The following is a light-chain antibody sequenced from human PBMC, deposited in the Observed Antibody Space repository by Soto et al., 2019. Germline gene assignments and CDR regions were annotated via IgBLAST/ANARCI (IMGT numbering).Light chain of an antibody. J-gene: IGLJ1*01. CDR3: ATWNDGIFV. V-gene: IGLV1-44*01. CDR2: GNT. Sequence: KRVTISCSGTTSNIGRSTVSWYQQFPGAAPKLLIYGNTQRPLGVPVRFSGSKSDTSASLAISGLQSEDEADYYCATWNDGIFVFGIGTKV. CDR1: TSNIGRST.